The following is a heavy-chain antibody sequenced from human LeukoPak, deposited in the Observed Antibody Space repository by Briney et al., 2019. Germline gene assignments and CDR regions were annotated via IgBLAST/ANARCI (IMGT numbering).Heavy chain of an antibody. J-gene: IGHJ4*02. CDR3: ARAGTDNHFDY. D-gene: IGHD5-24*01. CDR1: GFTFSSYW. Sequence: GGSLRLSCAASGFTFSSYWMHWVRQAPGKGLVWVSRISSDGSSKTHADSVKGRFTISRDNAKNTLYLQMNSLRVEDTAVYYCARAGTDNHFDYWGQGTLVTVSS. V-gene: IGHV3-74*01. CDR2: ISSDGSSK.